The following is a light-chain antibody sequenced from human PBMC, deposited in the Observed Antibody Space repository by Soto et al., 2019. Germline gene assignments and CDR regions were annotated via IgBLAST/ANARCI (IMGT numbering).Light chain of an antibody. J-gene: IGLJ1*01. CDR2: DVS. CDR3: SSYTSSSTLYV. CDR1: SSDGGGYNY. V-gene: IGLV2-14*01. Sequence: QSALTQPASVSGSPGQSITISCTGTSSDGGGYNYVSWYQQHPGKAPKFMIYDVSNRPSGVSNRFSGSKSGNTASLTISGLQAEDEADYYCSSYTSSSTLYVFGTGTKLTVL.